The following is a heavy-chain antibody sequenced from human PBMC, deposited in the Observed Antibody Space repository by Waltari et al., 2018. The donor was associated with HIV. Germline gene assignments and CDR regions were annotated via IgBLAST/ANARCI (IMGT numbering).Heavy chain of an antibody. CDR1: GGSISSSSYY. CDR2: IYYSGST. J-gene: IGHJ4*02. D-gene: IGHD2-8*01. V-gene: IGHV4-39*01. Sequence: QLQLQESGPGLVKPSETLSLTCPVPGGSISSSSYYWGWIRQPPGKGLEWIGSIYYSGSTYYNPSLKSRVTISVDTSKNQFSLKLSSVTAADTAVYYCARHNGNSVDYWGQGTLVTVSS. CDR3: ARHNGNSVDY.